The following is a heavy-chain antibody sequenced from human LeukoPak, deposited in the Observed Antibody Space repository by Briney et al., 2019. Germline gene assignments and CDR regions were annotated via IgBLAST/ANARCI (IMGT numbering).Heavy chain of an antibody. J-gene: IGHJ5*02. CDR1: GFSFSSYA. Sequence: GGSLRLSCAASGFSFSSYAMHWVRQAPGKGLEWVAFIRYDGSNKYYADSVKGRFTISRDNSKNTLYLQMNSLRAEDTAVYYCQGTMVRGVIITPNWFDPWGQGTLVTVSS. D-gene: IGHD3-10*01. CDR3: QGTMVRGVIITPNWFDP. V-gene: IGHV3-30*02. CDR2: IRYDGSNK.